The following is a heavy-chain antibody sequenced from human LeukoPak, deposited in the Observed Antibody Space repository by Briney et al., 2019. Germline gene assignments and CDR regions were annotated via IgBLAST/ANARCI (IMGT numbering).Heavy chain of an antibody. CDR3: ARGRGGDYVPSRFDY. D-gene: IGHD4-17*01. V-gene: IGHV3-23*01. CDR1: GFAFGGFA. Sequence: TGESLRLSCSASGFAFGGFAMGWVRQAPGKGLEWVSSISGSGGNTYYADSVEGRFTVSRDNSKNTLYLQMNSLRAEDTALYYCARGRGGDYVPSRFDYWGQGTLVTVSS. J-gene: IGHJ4*02. CDR2: ISGSGGNT.